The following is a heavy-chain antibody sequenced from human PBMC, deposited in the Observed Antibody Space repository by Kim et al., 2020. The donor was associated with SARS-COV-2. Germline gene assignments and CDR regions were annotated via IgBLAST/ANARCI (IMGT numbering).Heavy chain of an antibody. J-gene: IGHJ4*02. V-gene: IGHV1-58*01. CDR2: GNT. D-gene: IGHD2-15*01. CDR3: AAVGWRGDY. Sequence: GNTNYAQKFQERVTITRDMSTSTAYMELSSLRSEDTAVYYCAAVGWRGDYWGQGTLVTVSS.